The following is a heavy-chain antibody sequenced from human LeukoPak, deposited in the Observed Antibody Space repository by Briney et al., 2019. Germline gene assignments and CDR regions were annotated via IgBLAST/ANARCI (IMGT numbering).Heavy chain of an antibody. CDR1: GFIFSSYA. D-gene: IGHD5-18*01. Sequence: PGGSLRLSCAASGFIFSSYAMHWVRQAPGKGLERVTVISYDGSNKYYADSVKGRFTISRDNSKNTLYLQMNSLRAEDTAVYYCATTKGYSYGYLDAFDIWGQGTMVTVSS. J-gene: IGHJ3*02. CDR2: ISYDGSNK. CDR3: ATTKGYSYGYLDAFDI. V-gene: IGHV3-30-3*01.